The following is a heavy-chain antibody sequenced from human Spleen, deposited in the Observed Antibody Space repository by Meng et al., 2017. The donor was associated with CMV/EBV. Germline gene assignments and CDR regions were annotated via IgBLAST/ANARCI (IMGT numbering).Heavy chain of an antibody. J-gene: IGHJ5*02. V-gene: IGHV3-30*02. Sequence: GESLKISCSASEFTFNTYHIHWVRQAPGKGLEWVAFIGFDGSREYYADSVKGRFAVSRDNSDNTAYLQRNSLRAEDTAVYYCAKEIYTYQARYSLYESWGQGTLVTVSS. CDR3: AKEIYTYQARYSLYES. D-gene: IGHD2-2*01. CDR2: IGFDGSRE. CDR1: EFTFNTYH.